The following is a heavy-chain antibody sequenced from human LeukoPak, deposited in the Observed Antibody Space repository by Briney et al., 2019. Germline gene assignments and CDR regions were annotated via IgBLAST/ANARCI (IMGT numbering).Heavy chain of an antibody. CDR2: INPNSGGT. CDR1: GYTFTGYY. Sequence: ASVKVSCKASGYTFTGYYMHWVRQAPGQGLEWMGWINPNSGGTNYAQKFQGRVTMTRDTSISTAYMELSRLRSDDTAVYYCARDPYTYYYDSSGYYSDWGQGTLVTVSS. J-gene: IGHJ4*02. V-gene: IGHV1-2*02. D-gene: IGHD3-22*01. CDR3: ARDPYTYYYDSSGYYSD.